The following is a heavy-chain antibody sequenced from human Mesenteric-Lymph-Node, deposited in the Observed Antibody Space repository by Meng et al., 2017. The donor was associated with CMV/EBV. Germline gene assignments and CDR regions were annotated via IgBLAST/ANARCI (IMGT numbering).Heavy chain of an antibody. CDR2: ITGGGDIT. Sequence: ETLSLTCAASGFTFIRHGMTWVRQAPGKGLQWVSSITGGGDITYYGDSVKGRFTISRDNSRNTVYLQMNSLSAEDTAIYYCAKDKALSYKFYYGLDVWGQGTTVTVSS. J-gene: IGHJ6*02. CDR3: AKDKALSYKFYYGLDV. CDR1: GFTFIRHG. D-gene: IGHD3-10*01. V-gene: IGHV3-23*01.